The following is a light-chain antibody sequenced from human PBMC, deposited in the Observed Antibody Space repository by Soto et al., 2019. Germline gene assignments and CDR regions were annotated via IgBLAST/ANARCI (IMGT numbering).Light chain of an antibody. CDR1: SGHNTYI. Sequence: QPVLTQSSSASASPGSSVKLTCILSSGHNTYIIAWHQQQPGKAPRFLMTLDRSGSYNRGSGVPDRFSGSSSGADRYLTISNLQFEDEGDYYCETWYSNTHKVFGGGIKLTVL. V-gene: IGLV4-60*02. J-gene: IGLJ3*02. CDR2: LDRSGSY. CDR3: ETWYSNTHKV.